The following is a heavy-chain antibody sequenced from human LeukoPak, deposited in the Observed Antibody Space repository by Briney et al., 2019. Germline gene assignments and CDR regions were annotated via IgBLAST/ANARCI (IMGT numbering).Heavy chain of an antibody. CDR3: AASGYSYGYGMDY. Sequence: ASVKVSCKASGFTFTSSAMQWVRQARGQRLEWIGWIDVGSGNTNYAQKFQERVTITRDMSTSTAYMELSSLRSEDTAVFYCAASGYSYGYGMDYWGQGTLVTVSS. CDR1: GFTFTSSA. CDR2: IDVGSGNT. D-gene: IGHD5-18*01. V-gene: IGHV1-58*02. J-gene: IGHJ4*02.